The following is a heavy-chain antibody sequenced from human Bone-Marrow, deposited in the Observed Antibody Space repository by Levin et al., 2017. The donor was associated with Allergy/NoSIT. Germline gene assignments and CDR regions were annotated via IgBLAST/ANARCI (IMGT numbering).Heavy chain of an antibody. V-gene: IGHV3-30-3*01. CDR3: ARDNHNFVYDY. CDR2: ISYDGSKK. CDR1: GVTFSTHA. Sequence: GGSLRLSCAASGVTFSTHAMHWVRQAPGRGLEWVAVISYDGSKKYYADSVKRRFTISRNNSKNTLYLQMNSLRAEDTALYYCARDNHNFVYDYRGQGTLVTVS. J-gene: IGHJ4*02. D-gene: IGHD1-1*01.